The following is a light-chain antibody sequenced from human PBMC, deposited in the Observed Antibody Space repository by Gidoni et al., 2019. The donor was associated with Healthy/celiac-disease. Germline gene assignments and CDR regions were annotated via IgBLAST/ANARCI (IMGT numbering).Light chain of an antibody. CDR3: QQYYSTSLT. Sequence: DIVLTHSPDSLPVSLGERATINCKSSQSVLYSSNNKNYLAGYQQNPGQPPTLLIYWASTRESGVPDRCSGSGCGTDFTLTSSSLQAEDVAVYYCQQYYSTSLTFXGXTKVEIK. J-gene: IGKJ4*01. CDR2: WAS. V-gene: IGKV4-1*01. CDR1: QSVLYSSNNKNY.